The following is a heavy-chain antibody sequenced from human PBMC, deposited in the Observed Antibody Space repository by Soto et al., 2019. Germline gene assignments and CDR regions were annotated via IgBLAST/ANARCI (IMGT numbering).Heavy chain of an antibody. D-gene: IGHD6-13*01. CDR2: INHSGST. CDR1: GGSFSGYY. J-gene: IGHJ4*02. CDR3: ARGGSSSWFDY. Sequence: QVQLQQWGAGLLKPSETLSLTCAVSGGSFSGYYWSWIRQPTGKGLEWIGEINHSGSTNYKPSLKSRVTIPVDTSKNQFSLKLSSVTAADTAVYYCARGGSSSWFDYWGQGTLVTVSS. V-gene: IGHV4-34*01.